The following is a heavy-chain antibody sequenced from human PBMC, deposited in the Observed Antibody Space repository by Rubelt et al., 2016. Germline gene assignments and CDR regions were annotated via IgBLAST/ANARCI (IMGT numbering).Heavy chain of an antibody. CDR1: GFTFSSYA. Sequence: GFTFSSYAMHWVRQAPGKGLEWVSVVSGSGGITYYADSVKGRCTISRDNSKNTLYLQMNSLRAEDTAVYYCAKGRWDYSGSLDPYDYWAREPWSPSPQ. CDR2: VSGSGGIT. J-gene: IGHJ4*02. D-gene: IGHD6-6*01. CDR3: AKGRWDYSGSLDPYDY. V-gene: IGHV3-23*01.